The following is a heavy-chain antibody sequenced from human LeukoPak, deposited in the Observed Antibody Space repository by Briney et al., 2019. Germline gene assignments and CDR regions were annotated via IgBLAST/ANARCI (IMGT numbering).Heavy chain of an antibody. CDR1: GFTFGAYW. Sequence: PGGSLRLSCVASGFTFGAYWMHWVRRVPGKGLVWVSGIKTDGTYTNYADSVKGRFTISRDNAKNSLYLQMNSLRAEDTALYYCAKDISFGSGWLTLDYWGQGTLVTVSS. D-gene: IGHD6-19*01. CDR3: AKDISFGSGWLTLDY. J-gene: IGHJ4*02. CDR2: IKTDGTYT. V-gene: IGHV3-74*01.